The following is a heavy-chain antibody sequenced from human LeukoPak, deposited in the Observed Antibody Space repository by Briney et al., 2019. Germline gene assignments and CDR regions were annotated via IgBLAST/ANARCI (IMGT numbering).Heavy chain of an antibody. D-gene: IGHD3/OR15-3a*01. CDR2: INHSGST. V-gene: IGHV4-34*01. J-gene: IGHJ5*02. CDR3: ASITSLDGAPPMPVRYNWFDP. Sequence: PSETLSLTCAVYGGSFSGYYWSWIRQTPGKGLEWIGEINHSGSTNYNPSLKSRVTISVDTSKNQFSLKLSSVTAADTAVYYCASITSLDGAPPMPVRYNWFDPWGQGTLVTVSS. CDR1: GGSFSGYY.